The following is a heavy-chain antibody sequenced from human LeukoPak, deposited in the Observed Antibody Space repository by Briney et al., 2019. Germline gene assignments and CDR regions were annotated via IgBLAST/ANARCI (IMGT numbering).Heavy chain of an antibody. CDR1: GGTFSSYA. CDR2: IIPIFGTA. CDR3: ARGRGGARGGVDY. D-gene: IGHD2-15*01. J-gene: IGHJ4*02. Sequence: ASVKVSCKASGGTFSSYAISWVRQAPGQGLEWMGGIIPIFGTANYAQKFQGRVTMTTDTSTSTAYMELRSLRSDDTAVYYCARGRGGARGGVDYWGQGTLVTVSS. V-gene: IGHV1-69*05.